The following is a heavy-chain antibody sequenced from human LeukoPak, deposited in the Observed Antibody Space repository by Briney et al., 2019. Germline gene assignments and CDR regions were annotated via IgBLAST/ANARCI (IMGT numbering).Heavy chain of an antibody. V-gene: IGHV1-8*01. D-gene: IGHD1-26*01. J-gene: IGHJ5*02. Sequence: ASVKVSCKASGYTFTSYDINWVRQATGQGLEWMGWMNPNSGNTGYAQKFQGRVTMTRNTSISTAYMELSSLRSEDTAVYYCARLNTSGSRRGNWFDPWGQGTLVTVSS. CDR1: GYTFTSYD. CDR2: MNPNSGNT. CDR3: ARLNTSGSRRGNWFDP.